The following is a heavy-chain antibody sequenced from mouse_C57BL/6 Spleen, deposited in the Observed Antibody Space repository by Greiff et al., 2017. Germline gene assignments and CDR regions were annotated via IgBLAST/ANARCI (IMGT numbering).Heavy chain of an antibody. Sequence: QVQLQQPGAELVKPGASVKMSCKASGYTFTSYWITWVKQSPGQGLEWIGDFYPGSGSTNYNEKFKSKATLTVDTSSSTRYLQLSSVTAEDSAVYNCARPRQDDGSSPQAMDYGGQGTSVTVSS. CDR1: GYTFTSYW. CDR3: ARPRQDDGSSPQAMDY. CDR2: FYPGSGST. V-gene: IGHV1-55*01. D-gene: IGHD1-1*01. J-gene: IGHJ4*01.